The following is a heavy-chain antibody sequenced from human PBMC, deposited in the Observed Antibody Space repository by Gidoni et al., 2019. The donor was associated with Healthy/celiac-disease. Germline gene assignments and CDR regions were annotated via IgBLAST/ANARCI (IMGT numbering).Heavy chain of an antibody. CDR1: GFTFSSYS. CDR3: ARDRGFGATTATSR. CDR2: ISSSSSYI. V-gene: IGHV3-21*01. J-gene: IGHJ4*02. Sequence: EVQLVESGGGLVKPGGSLRLSCAASGFTFSSYSMNWVRQAPGKGLEWVSSISSSSSYIYYADSVKGRFTISRDNAKNSLYLQMNSLRAEDTAVYYCARDRGFGATTATSRWGQGTLVTVSS. D-gene: IGHD3-10*01.